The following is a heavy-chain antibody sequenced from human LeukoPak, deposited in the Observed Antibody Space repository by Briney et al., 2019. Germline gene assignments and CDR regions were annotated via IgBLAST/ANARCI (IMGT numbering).Heavy chain of an antibody. J-gene: IGHJ3*02. V-gene: IGHV1-8*03. CDR3: ARGGAPYCSSTSCYARDAFDI. Sequence: ASVKVSCTASGGTFSSYAISWVRQAPGQGLEWMGWMNPNSGNTGYAQKFQGRVTITRNTSISTAYMELSSLRSEDTAVYYCARGGAPYCSSTSCYARDAFDIWGQGTMVTVSS. CDR1: GGTFSSYA. CDR2: MNPNSGNT. D-gene: IGHD2-2*01.